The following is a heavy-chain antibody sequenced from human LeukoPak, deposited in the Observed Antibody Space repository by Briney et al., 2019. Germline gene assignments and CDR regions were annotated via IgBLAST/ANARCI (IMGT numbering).Heavy chain of an antibody. Sequence: GGSLRLSCAASEFTFSPYVMIWVRRAPGKGLECVSSISSSSSYIYYADSVKRRFTISRDNAKNSLYLKKNRLRAEYSSVLYCARGRDGNYAPLDYWSQGTLVTASS. CDR3: ARGRDGNYAPLDY. CDR1: EFTFSPYV. J-gene: IGHJ4*02. D-gene: IGHD4-17*01. CDR2: ISSSSSYI. V-gene: IGHV3-21*01.